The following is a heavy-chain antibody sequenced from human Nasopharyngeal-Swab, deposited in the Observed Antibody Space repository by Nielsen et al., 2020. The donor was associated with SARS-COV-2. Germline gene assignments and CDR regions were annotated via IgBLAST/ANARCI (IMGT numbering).Heavy chain of an antibody. V-gene: IGHV3-7*01. J-gene: IGHJ4*02. CDR3: ARDGDGYNTH. Sequence: GGSLRLSCAASGFTFNTYAISWVRQAPGKGLEWVANIKQDGSEKYYVDSVKGRFTISRDNAKNSLYLQMNSLRAEDTAVYYSARDGDGYNTHWGQGTLVTVSS. D-gene: IGHD5-24*01. CDR2: IKQDGSEK. CDR1: GFTFNTYA.